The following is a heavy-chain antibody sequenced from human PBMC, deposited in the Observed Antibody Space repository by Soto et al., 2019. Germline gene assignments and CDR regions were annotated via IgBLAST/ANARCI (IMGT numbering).Heavy chain of an antibody. CDR1: GGSFSGYY. CDR3: ASMWSGYNSH. CDR2: INHSGST. V-gene: IGHV4-34*01. Sequence: QVQLPQWGAGLLKPSETLSLTCAVYGGSFSGYYWSWIRQPPGKGLEWIGEINHSGSTNYNPSLKSRVTISVDTSKNQFSRILSSVTAADTAVYYCASMWSGYNSHWGQGTLVTVSS. J-gene: IGHJ4*02. D-gene: IGHD6-25*01.